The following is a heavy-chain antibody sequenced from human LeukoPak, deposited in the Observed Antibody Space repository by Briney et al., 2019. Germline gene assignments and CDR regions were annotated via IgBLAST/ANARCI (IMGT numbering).Heavy chain of an antibody. CDR1: EFSFSTHA. D-gene: IGHD5-12*01. CDR2: ISYDGTNK. Sequence: GGSLRLSCSASEFSFSTHALHWVRQAPGKGLKWVTIISYDGTNKYYADSVKGRFTISRDNFKNMLYLQMNSLGPGDTAVYFCAGGSKYSGYDYPSSWGQGTLVTVSS. J-gene: IGHJ5*02. V-gene: IGHV3-30*04. CDR3: AGGSKYSGYDYPSS.